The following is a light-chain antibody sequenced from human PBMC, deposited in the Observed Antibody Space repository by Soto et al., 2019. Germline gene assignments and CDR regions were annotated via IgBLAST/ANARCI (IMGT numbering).Light chain of an antibody. CDR2: ATS. CDR3: QQSYSTPRT. J-gene: IGKJ2*01. CDR1: QRISTY. Sequence: DIQMTQSPSSLSASVGDRVTITCRASQRISTYLNWYQQKPGKAPKLLIYATSSLQRGVPSRFSGSGSGTDFTLTISSLQPEDFATYYCQQSYSTPRTFGQGTKLEIK. V-gene: IGKV1-39*01.